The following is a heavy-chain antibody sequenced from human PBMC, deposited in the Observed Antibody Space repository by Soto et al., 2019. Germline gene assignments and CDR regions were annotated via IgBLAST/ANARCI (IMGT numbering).Heavy chain of an antibody. Sequence: PSETLSLTCTVSGGSISSYYWGWIRQPPGKEMEWIGYVSPIWGSAYNPSLQSRVAISLDTSKSQFSLELTSVTATDTAVYYCARHFVAVVIKGWGYWGQGTLVTVSS. CDR2: VSPIWGS. D-gene: IGHD3-22*01. J-gene: IGHJ4*02. CDR3: ARHFVAVVIKGWGY. V-gene: IGHV4-59*08. CDR1: GGSISSYY.